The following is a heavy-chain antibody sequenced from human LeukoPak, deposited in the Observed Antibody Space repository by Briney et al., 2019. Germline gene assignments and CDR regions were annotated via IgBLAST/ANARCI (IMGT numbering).Heavy chain of an antibody. CDR2: INHSGST. CDR3: ARALVSPYFDY. V-gene: IGHV4-34*01. Sequence: SETLSLTCAVYGGSFSGYYWSWIRQPPGKGLEWIGEINHSGSTNYNPSLKSRVTISVDTSKNLFSLKLSSVTAADTAVYYCARALVSPYFDYWGQGTLVTVSS. J-gene: IGHJ4*02. D-gene: IGHD2-15*01. CDR1: GGSFSGYY.